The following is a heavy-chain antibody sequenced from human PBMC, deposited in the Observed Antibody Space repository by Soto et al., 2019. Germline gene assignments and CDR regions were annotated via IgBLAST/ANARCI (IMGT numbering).Heavy chain of an antibody. D-gene: IGHD6-6*01. V-gene: IGHV3-74*01. J-gene: IGHJ4*02. CDR1: GFTFSSDW. CDR2: INGDGGTT. CDR3: ARVGGSSWH. Sequence: EVQLVESGGGLVQPGGSLRLSCAASGFTFSSDWMHRVRQAPGKGLVWVSRINGDGGTTNYADSVKGRFTISRDNAKNMLFLQMNSLRVEDAAVHYCARVGGSSWHWGQGTLVTVSS.